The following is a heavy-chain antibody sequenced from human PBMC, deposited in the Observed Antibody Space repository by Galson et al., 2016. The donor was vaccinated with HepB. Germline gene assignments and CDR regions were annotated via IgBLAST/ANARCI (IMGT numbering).Heavy chain of an antibody. CDR2: ITSSGGTT. V-gene: IGHV3-23*01. CDR1: GFSFSTSG. Sequence: SLRLSCAASGFSFSTSGMSWVRQTPGRGLEWVSGITSSGGTTHHADSVKGRFTISRDNSKNTLYMYMNSLRAGDTGVYYCGKHGGFDYWGQGALVTVSS. D-gene: IGHD3-16*01. CDR3: GKHGGFDY. J-gene: IGHJ4*02.